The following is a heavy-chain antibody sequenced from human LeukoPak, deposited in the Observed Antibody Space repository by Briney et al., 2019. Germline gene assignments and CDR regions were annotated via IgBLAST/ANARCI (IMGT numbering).Heavy chain of an antibody. Sequence: SETLSLTCTVSGDSISSGSYYWSWIRQPAGKGLEWIGRIYTSGSTNYNPSLKSRVTISKDTSKTQFSLKLSSVTAADTAVYYCARGHLGGGWFKYDAFEIWGQGTMVTVSS. CDR1: GDSISSGSYY. CDR2: IYTSGST. CDR3: ARGHLGGGWFKYDAFEI. D-gene: IGHD6-19*01. V-gene: IGHV4-61*02. J-gene: IGHJ3*02.